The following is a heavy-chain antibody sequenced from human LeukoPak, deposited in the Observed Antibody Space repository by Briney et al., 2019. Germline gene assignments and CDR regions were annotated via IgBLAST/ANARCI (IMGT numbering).Heavy chain of an antibody. V-gene: IGHV4-39*01. J-gene: IGHJ4*02. Sequence: SETLSLTCTVSGGSISSSAYYWGWIRQPPVKGLEWIGSIYYTGSTYYNPSLKSRLTISLDMSKNQFSLKLSSVTAADTAVYYCARHVVGTRIAGYWGQGNLVTVSS. D-gene: IGHD7-27*01. CDR2: IYYTGST. CDR1: GGSISSSAYY. CDR3: ARHVVGTRIAGY.